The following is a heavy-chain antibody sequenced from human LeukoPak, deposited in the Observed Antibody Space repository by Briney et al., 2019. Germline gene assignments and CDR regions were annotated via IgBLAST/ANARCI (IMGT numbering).Heavy chain of an antibody. CDR3: AKDWATWKQNFFDY. CDR2: ITSRSDFI. D-gene: IGHD5-24*01. CDR1: GFPFSLYT. Sequence: GGSLRLSCVASGFPFSLYTMNWVRQVPGKGLQWLSSITSRSDFIFYEESLKGRFTISRDNAKNSLFLQMNSLSAEDTARYYCAKDWATWKQNFFDYGAREPLVTFP. V-gene: IGHV3-21*01. J-gene: IGHJ4*02.